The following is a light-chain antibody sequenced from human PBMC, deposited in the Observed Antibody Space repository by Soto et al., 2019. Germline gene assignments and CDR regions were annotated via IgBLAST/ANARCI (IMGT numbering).Light chain of an antibody. J-gene: IGKJ2*01. CDR1: QSVNSNY. CDR3: QHFGGSSYT. Sequence: DIVLTQSPGTLSLSPGETVTLSCRASQSVNSNYLAWYQQKPCQAPRLLIYGASARATGIPDRFSGSGSGTDFTLAISRLEPEDFAVYYCQHFGGSSYTFGQGTKLEIK. CDR2: GAS. V-gene: IGKV3-20*01.